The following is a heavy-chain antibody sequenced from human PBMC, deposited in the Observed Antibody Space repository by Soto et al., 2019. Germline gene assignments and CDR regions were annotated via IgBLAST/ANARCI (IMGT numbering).Heavy chain of an antibody. J-gene: IGHJ4*02. CDR2: ISSSSSYI. V-gene: IGHV3-21*01. D-gene: IGHD6-13*01. Sequence: GGSLRLSCAASGFTFSSYSMNWVRQAPGKGLEWVSSISSSSSYIYYADSVKGRFTISRDNAKNSLYLQMNSLRAEDTAVYYCARDLIVLPGIAAAATWDYWGQGTLVTVSS. CDR3: ARDLIVLPGIAAAATWDY. CDR1: GFTFSSYS.